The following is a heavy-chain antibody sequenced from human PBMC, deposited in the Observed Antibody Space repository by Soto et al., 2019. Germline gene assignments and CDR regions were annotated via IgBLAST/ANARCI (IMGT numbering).Heavy chain of an antibody. CDR2: VFYSGST. D-gene: IGHD2-21*02. V-gene: IGHV4-59*01. Sequence: PSETLSLTCTVSGGSISSYYWSWIRQPPGKGLEWIGHVFYSGSTEYNPSLKSRVTISVDTSQTQFSLKLSSVTAADTAVYYCARDAKKVTWYYGMDVCGQGTTITVSS. CDR3: ARDAKKVTWYYGMDV. J-gene: IGHJ6*02. CDR1: GGSISSYY.